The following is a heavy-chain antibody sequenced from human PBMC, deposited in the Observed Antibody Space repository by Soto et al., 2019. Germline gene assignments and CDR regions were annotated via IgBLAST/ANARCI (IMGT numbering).Heavy chain of an antibody. CDR3: ARLKGAHGDYVFHYYGMDV. CDR1: GYSFTSYW. D-gene: IGHD4-17*01. V-gene: IGHV5-51*01. CDR2: IYPGGSDT. J-gene: IGHJ6*02. Sequence: GESLKISCKGSGYSFTSYWIGWVRQMPGKGLEWMGIIYPGGSDTRYSPSFQGQVTISADKSISTAYLQWSSLKASDTAMYYCARLKGAHGDYVFHYYGMDVWGQGTTVTVSS.